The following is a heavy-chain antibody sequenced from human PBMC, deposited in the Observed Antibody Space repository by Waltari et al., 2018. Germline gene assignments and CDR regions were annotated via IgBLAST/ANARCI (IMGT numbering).Heavy chain of an antibody. J-gene: IGHJ4*02. Sequence: EVRLVDSGGGLVQPGGSLRLSCAASGFRLSDYWMSWVRQAPGKGLWWVATKNEEGSETYYVDSVKGRFTISRDNAKNSMYLQMNSLRAEDAAVYYSATSSSWRFDYWGQGTLVTVSS. CDR2: KNEEGSET. V-gene: IGHV3-7*01. D-gene: IGHD2-2*01. CDR3: ATSSSWRFDY. CDR1: GFRLSDYW.